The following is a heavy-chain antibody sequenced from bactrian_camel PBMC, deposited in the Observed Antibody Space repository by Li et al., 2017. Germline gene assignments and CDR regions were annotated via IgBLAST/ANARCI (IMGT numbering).Heavy chain of an antibody. V-gene: IGHV3S61*01. Sequence: HVQLVESGGGSVQAGGSLTLSCAASGLVYPFWSMAWFRQAPGKEREGVARIDSRGTTEYVDYVKGRFTVFKGNAGKTLYLQMDSLRPEDTAMYYCAAESATPCVADGIWIEYNCNYWGQGTQVTVS. CDR1: GLVYPFWS. CDR3: AAESATPCVADGIWIEYNCNY. CDR2: IDSRGTT. D-gene: IGHD6*01. J-gene: IGHJ4*01.